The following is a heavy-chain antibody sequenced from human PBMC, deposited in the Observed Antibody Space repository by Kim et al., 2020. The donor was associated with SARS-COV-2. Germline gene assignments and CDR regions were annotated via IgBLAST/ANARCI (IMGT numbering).Heavy chain of an antibody. Sequence: GGSLRLSCAASGFTFSSYSMNWVRQAPGKGLEWVSSISSSSSYIYYADSVKGRFTISRDNAKNSLYLQMNSLRAEDTAVYYCARVARTHMVRGVIIYYYYGLAVWGQGTTVTVSS. CDR2: ISSSSSYI. V-gene: IGHV3-21*01. D-gene: IGHD3-10*01. J-gene: IGHJ6*02. CDR1: GFTFSSYS. CDR3: ARVARTHMVRGVIIYYYYGLAV.